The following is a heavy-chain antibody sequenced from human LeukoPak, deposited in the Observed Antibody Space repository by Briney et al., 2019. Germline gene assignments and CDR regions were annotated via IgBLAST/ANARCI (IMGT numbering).Heavy chain of an antibody. V-gene: IGHV1-69*05. Sequence: ASVKVSCKASGGTFSSYAISWVRQAPGQGLEWMGGIIPIFGTANYAQKFQGRVTITTDESTSTAYMELSSLRSEDTAVYYCASYSIYGPGSYYPPWGQGTLVTVSS. CDR1: GGTFSSYA. CDR2: IIPIFGTA. CDR3: ASYSIYGPGSYYPP. D-gene: IGHD3-10*01. J-gene: IGHJ5*02.